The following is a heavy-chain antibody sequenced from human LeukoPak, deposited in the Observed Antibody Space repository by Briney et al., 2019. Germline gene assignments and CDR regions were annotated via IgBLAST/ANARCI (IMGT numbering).Heavy chain of an antibody. CDR3: AKDNYDILTGYFDY. D-gene: IGHD3-9*01. Sequence: GRSLRLSCAASGFTFDDYAMHWVRHAPGEGLEWVSGISWNSGSIGYADSVKGRFTISRDNAKNSLYLQMNSLRAEDMALYYCAKDNYDILTGYFDYWGQGTLVTVSS. J-gene: IGHJ4*02. CDR1: GFTFDDYA. CDR2: ISWNSGSI. V-gene: IGHV3-9*03.